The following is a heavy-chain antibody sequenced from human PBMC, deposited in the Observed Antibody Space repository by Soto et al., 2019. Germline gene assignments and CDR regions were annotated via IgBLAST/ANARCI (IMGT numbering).Heavy chain of an antibody. CDR2: ISNTGGST. D-gene: IGHD5-12*01. Sequence: QTGGSLRLSCAASGFPFSGYAMSWVRQAPGKGLEWVSGISNTGGSTFYADSVKGRFTISRDNSENKLYLQMNSLKAEDTAVYFCAKDQAGGWISHGYDHWGQGSRVTVSS. CDR1: GFPFSGYA. J-gene: IGHJ5*02. V-gene: IGHV3-23*01. CDR3: AKDQAGGWISHGYDH.